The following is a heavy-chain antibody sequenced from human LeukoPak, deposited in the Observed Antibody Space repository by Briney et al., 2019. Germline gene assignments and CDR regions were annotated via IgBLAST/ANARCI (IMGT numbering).Heavy chain of an antibody. CDR3: ARFGWELLFGKSYWYFDL. J-gene: IGHJ2*01. Sequence: SETLSLTCTVSGGSISSGDYYWSWIRQPPGKGLEWIGYIYYSGSTYYNPSLKSRVTISVDTSKNQFSLKLSSVTAADTAVYYCARFGWELLFGKSYWYFDLWGRGTLVTVSS. V-gene: IGHV4-30-4*01. D-gene: IGHD1-26*01. CDR2: IYYSGST. CDR1: GGSISSGDYY.